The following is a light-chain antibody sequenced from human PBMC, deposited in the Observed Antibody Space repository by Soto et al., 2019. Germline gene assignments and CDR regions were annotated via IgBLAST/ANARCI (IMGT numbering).Light chain of an antibody. CDR1: QSVSSSY. J-gene: IGKJ2*01. Sequence: EIVLTQSPGALSLSPGERATLSCRASQSVSSSYLAWYQQKPGQAPRLLIYAASSRATGIPDRFSGSVSGTDFTLTISRLEPEDFAVYYCQQFGSSSYTFGQGTKLEIK. V-gene: IGKV3-20*01. CDR3: QQFGSSSYT. CDR2: AAS.